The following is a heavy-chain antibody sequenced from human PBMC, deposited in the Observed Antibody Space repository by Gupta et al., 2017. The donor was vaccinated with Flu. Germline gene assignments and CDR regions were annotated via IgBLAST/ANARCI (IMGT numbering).Heavy chain of an antibody. CDR3: ARGRRGYSYGSGIDD. CDR2: ISSSSSYI. V-gene: IGHV3-21*01. Sequence: EVQLVESGGGLVKPGGSLRLSCAASGFTFSSYSMNWVRQAPGKGLEWGSSISSSSSYIYYADSGKGRFTISRDNAKNSLYLQMNRLRAEATAVYYCARGRRGYSYGSGIDDWGQGTMVTVSS. CDR1: GFTFSSYS. D-gene: IGHD5-18*01. J-gene: IGHJ4*02.